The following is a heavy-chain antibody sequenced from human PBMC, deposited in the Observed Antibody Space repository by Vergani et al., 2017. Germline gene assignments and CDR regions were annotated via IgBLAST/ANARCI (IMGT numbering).Heavy chain of an antibody. V-gene: IGHV4-39*01. CDR2: MDYSGST. CDR3: ASKRGACRAAYCHSYDY. D-gene: IGHD2-15*01. J-gene: IGHJ4*02. Sequence: QLQLQESGPGLVKPSETLSLTCTVSGDSVISNDYHWGWIRQPPGKGLEWMGSMDYSGSTSSNPSIGSRISRSFETPKNQFSLRLTSVTAADTAVYYCASKRGACRAAYCHSYDYWGPGTLVGVSS. CDR1: GDSVISNDYH.